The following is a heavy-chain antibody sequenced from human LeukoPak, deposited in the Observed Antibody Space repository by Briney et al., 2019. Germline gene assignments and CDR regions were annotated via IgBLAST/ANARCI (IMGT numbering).Heavy chain of an antibody. CDR3: ARVRDNWNHKRGSAGAFDI. CDR2: INPNSGGT. Sequence: ASVKVSCKSSGYTFTGYYMHGVRQAPGQGLGGMGWINPNSGGTNYAQKFQGRVTMTRDTSISTAYMELSRLRSDDTAVYYCARVRDNWNHKRGSAGAFDIWGQGTMVTVSS. CDR1: GYTFTGYY. V-gene: IGHV1-2*02. D-gene: IGHD1-20*01. J-gene: IGHJ3*02.